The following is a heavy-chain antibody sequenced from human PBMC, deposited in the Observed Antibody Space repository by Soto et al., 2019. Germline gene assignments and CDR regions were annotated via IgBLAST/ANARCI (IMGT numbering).Heavy chain of an antibody. D-gene: IGHD5-12*01. Sequence: GGSLRLSCAASGFTFSNYAMNWVRQAPEKGLEWVSSISGSHGSTYYADSVNGRFTISRDNSKNMLYLQVNTLRVEDTAVYYCAKGSPGSGYDIDYWGQGTLVNVSS. J-gene: IGHJ4*02. V-gene: IGHV3-23*01. CDR2: ISGSHGST. CDR3: AKGSPGSGYDIDY. CDR1: GFTFSNYA.